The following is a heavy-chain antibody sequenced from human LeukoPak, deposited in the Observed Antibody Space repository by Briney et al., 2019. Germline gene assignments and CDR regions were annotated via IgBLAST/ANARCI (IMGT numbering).Heavy chain of an antibody. CDR2: IYYSGST. J-gene: IGHJ5*02. V-gene: IGHV4-59*01. D-gene: IGHD3-10*01. CDR1: GGSISSYY. CDR3: ARDRGPGTWFDP. Sequence: SETLSLTCTVSGGSISSYYWSWIRQPPGKGLECIGYIYYSGSTNYNPSLKSRVTISVDTSKNQFSLKLSSVTAADTAVYYCARDRGPGTWFDPWGQGTLVTVSS.